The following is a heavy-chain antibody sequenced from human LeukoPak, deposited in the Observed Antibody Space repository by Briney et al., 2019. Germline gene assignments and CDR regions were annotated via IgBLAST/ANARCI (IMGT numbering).Heavy chain of an antibody. CDR3: ARAGYSNRWDGVDY. CDR1: GYTFTNYW. Sequence: GESLKISCKGSGYTFTNYWIGWVRQMPGKGLEFMGIIYPSDSDTRYSPSFQGQATISVDKSINTAYLQWSSLKASDSAMYYCARAGYSNRWDGVDYWGQGTLVTVSS. J-gene: IGHJ4*02. V-gene: IGHV5-51*01. CDR2: IYPSDSDT. D-gene: IGHD2/OR15-2a*01.